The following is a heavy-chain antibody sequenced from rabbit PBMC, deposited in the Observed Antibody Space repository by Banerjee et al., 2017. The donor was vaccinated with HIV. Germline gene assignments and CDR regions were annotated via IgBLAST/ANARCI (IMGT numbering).Heavy chain of an antibody. CDR2: IYTDSDGT. CDR1: GFSFSNDA. CDR3: ARDRPKSSGYLFEL. V-gene: IGHV1S45*01. J-gene: IGHJ4*01. Sequence: QEQLEESGGDLVKPEGSLTLTCTASGFSFSNDAMCWVRQAPGKGLEWIACIYTDSDGTWYASWAKGRFTISKTSSTTVTLQMTSLTAADTATYFCARDRPKSSGYLFELWGPGTLVTVS. D-gene: IGHD1-1*01.